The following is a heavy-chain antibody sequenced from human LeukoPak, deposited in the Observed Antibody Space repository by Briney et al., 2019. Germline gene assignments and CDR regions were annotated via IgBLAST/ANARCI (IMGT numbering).Heavy chain of an antibody. CDR3: AKDPYPGSSWLFDY. V-gene: IGHV3-23*01. D-gene: IGHD6-13*01. J-gene: IGHJ4*02. Sequence: GGSLRLSCAASGFTFSSYAMSWVRQAPGKGPEWVSAISGSGGSTYYADSVKGRFTISRDNSKNTLYLQMNSLRAEDTAVYYCAKDPYPGSSWLFDYWGQGTLVTVSS. CDR2: ISGSGGST. CDR1: GFTFSSYA.